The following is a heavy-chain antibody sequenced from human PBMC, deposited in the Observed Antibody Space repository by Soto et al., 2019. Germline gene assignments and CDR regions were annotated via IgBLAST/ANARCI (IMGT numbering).Heavy chain of an antibody. Sequence: ASVKVSSKISRDTFTGCYMHWVRHAPGQELEWMGWINPNSGGTNYAQKFQGWVTMTRDTSISTAYMELSRLRSDDTAVYYCARDVKIVGATTPGYYGMGVWAQATTVTVSS. CDR1: RDTFTGCY. V-gene: IGHV1-2*04. J-gene: IGHJ6*02. D-gene: IGHD1-26*01. CDR2: INPNSGGT. CDR3: ARDVKIVGATTPGYYGMGV.